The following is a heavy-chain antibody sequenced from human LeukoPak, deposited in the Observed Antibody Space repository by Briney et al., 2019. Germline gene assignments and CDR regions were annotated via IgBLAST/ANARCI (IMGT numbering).Heavy chain of an antibody. D-gene: IGHD3-16*01. J-gene: IGHJ6*02. Sequence: PGGSLRLSCVASGFTFGKYWMNWVRQAPGKGLEWVANIKLDGSEKNYVDSVKGRFTISRDNAKNSLYLQMSNLRAEDTAVYFCARGGGLDVWGQGATVTVSS. V-gene: IGHV3-7*03. CDR2: IKLDGSEK. CDR3: ARGGGLDV. CDR1: GFTFGKYW.